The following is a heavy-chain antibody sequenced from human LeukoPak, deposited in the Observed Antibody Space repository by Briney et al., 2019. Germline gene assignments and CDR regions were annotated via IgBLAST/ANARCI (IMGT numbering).Heavy chain of an antibody. CDR1: GFTFSSYS. D-gene: IGHD2-15*01. CDR2: ISSSSYI. V-gene: IGHV3-21*01. CDR3: ARDNDVVVVAATLNYYYYMDV. J-gene: IGHJ6*03. Sequence: PGGSLRLSCAASGFTFSSYSMNWVRQAPGKGLEWVSSISSSSYIYYADSVKGRFTISRDNAKNSLYLQMNSLRAEDTAVYYCARDNDVVVVAATLNYYYYMDVWGKGTTVTISS.